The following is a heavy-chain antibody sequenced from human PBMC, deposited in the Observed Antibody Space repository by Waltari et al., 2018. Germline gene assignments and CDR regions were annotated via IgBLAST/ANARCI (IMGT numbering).Heavy chain of an antibody. Sequence: EVQLGESGGGLIQPGGSLSLSCAASGFTVSSNYMSWVRQAPGKGLVWVAVIYSGGSTYYADSVKGRFTISRDNSKNTLYLQMNSLRADDTAVYYCARAPGYSSSFWGQGTLVTVSS. V-gene: IGHV3-53*01. CDR1: GFTVSSNY. J-gene: IGHJ4*02. D-gene: IGHD6-6*01. CDR3: ARAPGYSSSF. CDR2: IYSGGST.